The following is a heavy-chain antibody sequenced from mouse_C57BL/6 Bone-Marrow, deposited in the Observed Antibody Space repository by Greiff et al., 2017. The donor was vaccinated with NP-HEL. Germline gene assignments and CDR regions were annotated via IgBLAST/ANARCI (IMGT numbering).Heavy chain of an antibody. CDR1: GFNIKDDY. Sequence: VQLQQSGAELVRPGASVKLSCTASGFNIKDDYMHWVKQRPEQGLAWIGWIDPENGDTEYASKFQGKATITADTSSNTAYLQLSSLTSEDTAVYYCTTRAMVTTGYYFDYWGQGTTLTVSS. V-gene: IGHV14-4*01. D-gene: IGHD2-2*01. J-gene: IGHJ2*01. CDR3: TTRAMVTTGYYFDY. CDR2: IDPENGDT.